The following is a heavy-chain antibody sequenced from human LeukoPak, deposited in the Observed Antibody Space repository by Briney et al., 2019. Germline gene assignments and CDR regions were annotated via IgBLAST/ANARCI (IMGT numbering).Heavy chain of an antibody. CDR1: GGSVSDYY. D-gene: IGHD3-10*01. Sequence: PSETLSLTCTVSGGSVSDYYWSWIRQSPGKGLEWIGYIYYTGTSYNPSLKSRVTISADTSKNQFSLKLSSVTAADTAVYYCARPRGFGELDYWGQGTLVTVSS. CDR2: IYYTGT. V-gene: IGHV4-59*08. CDR3: ARPRGFGELDY. J-gene: IGHJ4*02.